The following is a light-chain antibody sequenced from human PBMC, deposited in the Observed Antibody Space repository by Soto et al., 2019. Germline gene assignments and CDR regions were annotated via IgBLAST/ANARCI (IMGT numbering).Light chain of an antibody. CDR3: SSYSCSTTPLV. J-gene: IGLJ2*01. CDR1: NNDIGGYNC. Sequence: QSALTQPASVSGSPGQSIAISCTGTNNDIGGYNCVSWYQQHPGKAPKLMIYDVTDQPSGVSSRFSGSKYDSAACLTISGLQYEDEADYYCSSYSCSTTPLVFGGGTKVTVL. V-gene: IGLV2-14*03. CDR2: DVT.